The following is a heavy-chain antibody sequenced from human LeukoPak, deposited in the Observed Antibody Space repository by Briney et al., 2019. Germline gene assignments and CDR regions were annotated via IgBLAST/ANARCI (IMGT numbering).Heavy chain of an antibody. D-gene: IGHD6-13*01. CDR3: ARTRYSSSWYGAEYFQH. CDR2: IIPIFGTA. V-gene: IGHV1-69*13. CDR1: GGTFSSYA. J-gene: IGHJ1*01. Sequence: SVKVSCKASGGTFSSYAISWVRQAPGQGLEWMGGIIPIFGTANYAQKFQGRVTITADGSTSTAYMELSSLRSEDTAVYYCARTRYSSSWYGAEYFQHWGQGTLVTVSS.